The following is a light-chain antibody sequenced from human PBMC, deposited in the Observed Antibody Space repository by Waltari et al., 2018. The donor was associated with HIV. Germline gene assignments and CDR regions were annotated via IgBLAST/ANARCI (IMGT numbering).Light chain of an antibody. Sequence: IQVTQSPSSLSAYTGDTVIITCRASQHIRNDLNWYLYKPGTSPRLLLYSASGLQSGVPSRFTASGSGTEFNFTISGLQSEDCATYYCQQSHEPPLTFGGGTKVEIK. CDR1: QHIRND. CDR3: QQSHEPPLT. CDR2: SAS. V-gene: IGKV1-39*01. J-gene: IGKJ4*01.